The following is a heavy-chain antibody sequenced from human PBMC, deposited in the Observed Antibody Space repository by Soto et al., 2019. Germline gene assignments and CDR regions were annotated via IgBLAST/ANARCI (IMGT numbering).Heavy chain of an antibody. V-gene: IGHV3-74*01. J-gene: IGHJ4*02. D-gene: IGHD2-21*01. CDR3: ERAFIPGAY. CDR1: GFTFSPYW. CDR2: INGDGSST. Sequence: GSLRLSCAASGFTFSPYWMHWVRQVPGKGLVWVSRINGDGSSTTYADSVKGRFTISRDNAKSTLYLQMNSLRVEDTAIYYCERAFIPGAYCGQGSLVPVSA.